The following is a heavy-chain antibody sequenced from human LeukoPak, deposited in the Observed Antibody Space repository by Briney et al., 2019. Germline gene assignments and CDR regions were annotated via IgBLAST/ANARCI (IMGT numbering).Heavy chain of an antibody. CDR3: ASNYYDSSGYHYDAFDI. CDR1: GGSFSGYY. J-gene: IGHJ3*02. V-gene: IGHV4-34*01. CDR2: INHSGST. D-gene: IGHD3-22*01. Sequence: PSETLSLTCAVYGGSFSGYYWSWIRQPPGKGLEWVGEINHSGSTNYNPSLKSQVTISVDTSKNQFSLKLSSVTAADTAVYYCASNYYDSSGYHYDAFDIWGQGTVVTVSS.